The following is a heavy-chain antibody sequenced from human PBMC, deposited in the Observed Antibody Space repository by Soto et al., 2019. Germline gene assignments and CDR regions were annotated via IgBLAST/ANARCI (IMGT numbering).Heavy chain of an antibody. CDR2: ISGSGGST. D-gene: IGHD2-15*01. CDR3: AKDQGLFCSGGTCYPSYTFHH. Sequence: GGSLRLSCAASGFTFNSYAMNWVRQAPGKGLEWVSAISGSGGSTFYADSVKGRFTISRDNSKNTLYLQMNSLRAEDTAIYYCAKDQGLFCSGGTCYPSYTFHHWGQGTLVTVSA. CDR1: GFTFNSYA. V-gene: IGHV3-23*01. J-gene: IGHJ1*01.